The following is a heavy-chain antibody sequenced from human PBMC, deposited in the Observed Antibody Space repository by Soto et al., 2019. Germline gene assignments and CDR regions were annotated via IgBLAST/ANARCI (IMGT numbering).Heavy chain of an antibody. J-gene: IGHJ6*02. D-gene: IGHD3-3*01. CDR2: IIPIFGTA. CDR1: GGTFSSYA. V-gene: IGHV1-69*01. CDR3: ARGNYDFWSGYEPKYYYYGMDV. Sequence: QVQLVQSGAEVKKPGPSVKVSCKASGGTFSSYAISWVRQAPGQGLEWMGGIIPIFGTANYAQKFQGRVTITADESTSTAYMELSSLRSEDTAVYYCARGNYDFWSGYEPKYYYYGMDVWGQGTTVTVSS.